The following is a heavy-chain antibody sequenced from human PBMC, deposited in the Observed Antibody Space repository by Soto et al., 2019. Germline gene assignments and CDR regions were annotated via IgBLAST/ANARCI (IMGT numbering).Heavy chain of an antibody. Sequence: GGSLRLSXAASGFTFSSYSMNWVRQAPGKGLEWVSSISSSSSYIYYADSVKGRFTISRDNAKNSLYLQMNSLRAEDTAVYYCARDSSRFLEWLLYWFDYWGQGTLVTVSS. V-gene: IGHV3-21*01. J-gene: IGHJ4*02. CDR3: ARDSSRFLEWLLYWFDY. CDR2: ISSSSSYI. CDR1: GFTFSSYS. D-gene: IGHD3-3*01.